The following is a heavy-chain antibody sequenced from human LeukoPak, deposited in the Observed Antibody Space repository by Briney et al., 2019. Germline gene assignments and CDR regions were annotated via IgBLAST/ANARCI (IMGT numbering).Heavy chain of an antibody. D-gene: IGHD6-19*01. Sequence: GGSLRLPCAASGFTFSSYWMSWVRQAPGKGLEWVANIKQDGSEKYYVDSVKGRFTISRDNAKNSLYLQMNSLRAEDTAVYYCARSGGWEGDYFDYWGQGTLVTVSS. CDR3: ARSGGWEGDYFDY. J-gene: IGHJ4*02. CDR1: GFTFSSYW. V-gene: IGHV3-7*03. CDR2: IKQDGSEK.